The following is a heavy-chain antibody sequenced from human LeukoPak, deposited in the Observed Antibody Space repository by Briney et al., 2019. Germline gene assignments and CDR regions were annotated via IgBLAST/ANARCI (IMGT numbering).Heavy chain of an antibody. CDR2: IIPILGIA. V-gene: IGHV1-69*04. CDR3: ARDGPVDTAMVTLFDY. Sequence: ASVKVSCKASGGTFSSYAISWVRQAPGQGLEWMGRIIPILGIANYAQKFQGRVTITADKSTSTAYMELSSLRSEDTAVYYCARDGPVDTAMVTLFDYWGQGTLVTVSS. CDR1: GGTFSSYA. D-gene: IGHD5-18*01. J-gene: IGHJ4*02.